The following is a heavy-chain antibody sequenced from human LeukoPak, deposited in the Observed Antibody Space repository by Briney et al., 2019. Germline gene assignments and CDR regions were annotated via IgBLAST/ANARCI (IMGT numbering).Heavy chain of an antibody. Sequence: PGGSLRLSCAASGFTVSSNYMSWVRQAPGKGLEWVSAISGSGGSTYYADSVKGRFTISRDNSKNTLYLQMNSLRAEDTAVYYCAKDPNDILTGYFAWFDPWGQGTLVTVSS. CDR1: GFTVSSNY. CDR3: AKDPNDILTGYFAWFDP. V-gene: IGHV3-23*01. CDR2: ISGSGGST. D-gene: IGHD3-9*01. J-gene: IGHJ5*02.